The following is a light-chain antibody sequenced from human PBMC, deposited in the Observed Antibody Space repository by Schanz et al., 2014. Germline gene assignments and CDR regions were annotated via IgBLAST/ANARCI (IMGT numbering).Light chain of an antibody. CDR2: GAS. Sequence: EIVLTQSPGTLSLSPGERATLSCWASESVSSDYLAWYQQKPGQAPRLLIYGASSRATGIPDRFTGSGSGADFTLTISSLEPEDFAVYYCQQRSNWPPWTFGQGTKVEIK. CDR3: QQRSNWPPWT. CDR1: ESVSSDY. V-gene: IGKV3-11*01. J-gene: IGKJ1*01.